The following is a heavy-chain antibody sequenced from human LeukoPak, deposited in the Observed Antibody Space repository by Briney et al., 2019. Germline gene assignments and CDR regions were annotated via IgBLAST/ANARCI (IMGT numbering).Heavy chain of an antibody. CDR2: IIPIFGTA. CDR1: GYTFISYG. CDR3: ARDQRARGFDP. V-gene: IGHV1-69*13. Sequence: SVKVSFKASGYTFISYGISWVRQAPGQGLEWMGGIIPIFGTANYAQKFQGRVTITADESTSTAYMELSSLRSEDTAVYYCARDQRARGFDPWGQGTLVTVSS. J-gene: IGHJ5*02.